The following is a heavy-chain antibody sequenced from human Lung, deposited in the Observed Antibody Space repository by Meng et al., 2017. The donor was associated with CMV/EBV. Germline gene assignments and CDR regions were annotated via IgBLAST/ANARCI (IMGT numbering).Heavy chain of an antibody. D-gene: IGHD3-16*01. CDR3: ARAGHFFDYGDF. J-gene: IGHJ4*02. CDR2: IYSNGNT. Sequence: QVQLQESGPGLVKPSETLSGTCTVSGGYSHNYYWCLIRQPPGKGLEWIGQIYSNGNTNYNPSLGSRVTISVDTSKSQFSLHLRSVTTEDTAVYFCARAGHFFDYGDFWGPGILVTVSS. V-gene: IGHV4-59*01. CDR1: GGYSHNYY.